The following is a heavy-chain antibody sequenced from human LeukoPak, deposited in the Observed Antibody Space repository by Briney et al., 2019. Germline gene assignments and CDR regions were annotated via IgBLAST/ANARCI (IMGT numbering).Heavy chain of an antibody. J-gene: IGHJ6*03. CDR3: ARDGGYCSGGSCYSLNFYYYMDV. Sequence: PGGSLRLSCAASEFTFSSYSMNWVRQAPGKGLGWVSSISSSSGYIYYADSVKGRFTISRDNVKNSLYLQMNSLRAEDTAVYYCARDGGYCSGGSCYSLNFYYYMDVWGKGTTVTVSS. CDR2: ISSSSGYI. CDR1: EFTFSSYS. D-gene: IGHD2-15*01. V-gene: IGHV3-21*01.